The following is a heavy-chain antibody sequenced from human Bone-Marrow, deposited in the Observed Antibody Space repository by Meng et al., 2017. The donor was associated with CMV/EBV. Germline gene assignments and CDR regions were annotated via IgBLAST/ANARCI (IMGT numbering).Heavy chain of an antibody. V-gene: IGHV3-23*01. CDR2: ISGTGANT. CDR3: AKDIVAARHHFDY. J-gene: IGHJ4*02. D-gene: IGHD6-6*01. CDR1: GFTFSSFA. Sequence: GESLKISCAASGFTFSSFAMNWVRQAPGEGLQWVSVISGTGANTNYADSVKDRFTISRDNAKNTLYLQMKSLRVEDTAVYYCAKDIVAARHHFDYWGQGALVTVSS.